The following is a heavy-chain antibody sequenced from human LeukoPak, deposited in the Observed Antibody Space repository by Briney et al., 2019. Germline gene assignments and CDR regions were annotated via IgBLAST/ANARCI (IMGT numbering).Heavy chain of an antibody. V-gene: IGHV3-21*01. CDR3: ARASGSYWYYFDY. D-gene: IGHD1-26*01. J-gene: IGHJ4*02. Sequence: GGSLRLSCAAPGFTFSSYSMNWVRQAPGKGLEWVSSISSSSSYIYYADSVKGRSTISRDNAKNSLYLQMNSLRAEDTAVYYCARASGSYWYYFDYWGQGTLVTVSS. CDR2: ISSSSSYI. CDR1: GFTFSSYS.